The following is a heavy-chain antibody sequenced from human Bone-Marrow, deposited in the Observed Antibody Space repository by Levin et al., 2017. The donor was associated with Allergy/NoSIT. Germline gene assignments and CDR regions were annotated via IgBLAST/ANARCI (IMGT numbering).Heavy chain of an antibody. CDR1: GFTISSYW. CDR2: IKKDGSQK. D-gene: IGHD3-16*01. CDR3: MNWGSE. J-gene: IGHJ4*02. Sequence: GGSLRLSCVVSGFTISSYWMSWVRQAPGKGLEWVAKIKKDGSQKYYVDSVKGRFTISRDNAKNSLYLQMNSLRAEDTAVYYSMNWGSEWGQGTLVTVAS. V-gene: IGHV3-7*01.